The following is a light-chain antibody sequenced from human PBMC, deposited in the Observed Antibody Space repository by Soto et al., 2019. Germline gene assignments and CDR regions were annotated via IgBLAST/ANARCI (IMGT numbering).Light chain of an antibody. CDR3: QQYGSSPIT. Sequence: EVVVAQSAGTLSLSPGERATLSCRASQSVASSLLAWYQQKPGQAPRLLIYGASSRATGSPDRFSGSGSGTDFTLTISRLDPEDFAVYYCQQYGSSPITFGQGTRLEIK. V-gene: IGKV3-20*01. J-gene: IGKJ5*01. CDR2: GAS. CDR1: QSVASSL.